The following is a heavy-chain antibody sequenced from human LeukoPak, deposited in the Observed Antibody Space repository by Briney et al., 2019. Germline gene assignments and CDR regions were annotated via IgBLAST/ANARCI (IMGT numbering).Heavy chain of an antibody. Sequence: SETLSLTCTVSDGVVSTSDYYWGWIRQSPGKGLEWIGDIFYTGKTNYNPSLKSRATISLDTSKNQFSLRLTSVTAADTAVYFCARVFDSWGQGKLVTVSS. CDR2: IFYTGKT. CDR1: DGVVSTSDYY. CDR3: ARVFDS. V-gene: IGHV4-39*07. J-gene: IGHJ4*02.